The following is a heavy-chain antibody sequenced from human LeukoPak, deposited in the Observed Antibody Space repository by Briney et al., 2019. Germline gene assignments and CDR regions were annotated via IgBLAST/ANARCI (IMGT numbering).Heavy chain of an antibody. D-gene: IGHD5/OR15-5a*01. CDR3: ARVPPTVGSSDI. J-gene: IGHJ3*02. CDR1: GFTFSTYN. Sequence: GGSLRLSCAASGFTFSTYNMNWVRQAPGKGLEWLAYITSNINTIYYADSVKGRFTISRDNAKNSLYLQMNSLRAEDTGIYYCARVPPTVGSSDIWGQGTMVTVSS. CDR2: ITSNINTI. V-gene: IGHV3-48*04.